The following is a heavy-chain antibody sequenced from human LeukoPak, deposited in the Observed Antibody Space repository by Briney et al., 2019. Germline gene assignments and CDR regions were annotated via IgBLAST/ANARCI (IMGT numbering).Heavy chain of an antibody. CDR2: SSSGSTM. CDR3: ASSSWYALDY. J-gene: IGHJ4*02. V-gene: IGHV3-48*03. D-gene: IGHD6-13*01. Sequence: SSSGSTMYYADSVKGRFTISRDNAKNSLYLQMNSLRAEDTAIYYCASSSWYALDYWGQGTLVTVSS.